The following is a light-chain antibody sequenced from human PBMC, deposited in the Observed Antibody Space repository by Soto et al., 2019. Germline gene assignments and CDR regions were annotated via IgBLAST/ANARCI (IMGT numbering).Light chain of an antibody. CDR3: QQYNNWPPGVS. Sequence: EIVMTQSPATLSVSPGERATLSCRASQSVSSNLAWYQQKPGQAPRLLIYGASTRPTGIPARFSGSGSGTEFTLTISSMQSEDFAVYYWQQYNNWPPGVSFGPGTKVDIK. J-gene: IGKJ3*01. CDR2: GAS. V-gene: IGKV3-15*01. CDR1: QSVSSN.